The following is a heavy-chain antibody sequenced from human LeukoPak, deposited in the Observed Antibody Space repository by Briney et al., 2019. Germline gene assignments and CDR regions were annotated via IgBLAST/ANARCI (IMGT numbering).Heavy chain of an antibody. V-gene: IGHV4-39*01. CDR1: GGSISSSSYY. Sequence: SETLSLTCTVPGGSISSSSYYWGWIRHPPGKGLEWIGSVYYSGSTHYNPSLKSRVTISVDMSRNQFSLKLSSVTAADTALYFCARQYRDSSGYYYFDYWGQGTLITVSS. CDR3: ARQYRDSSGYYYFDY. CDR2: VYYSGST. D-gene: IGHD3-22*01. J-gene: IGHJ4*02.